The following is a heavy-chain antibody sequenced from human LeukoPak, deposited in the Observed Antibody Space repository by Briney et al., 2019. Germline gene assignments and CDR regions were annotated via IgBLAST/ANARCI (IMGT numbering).Heavy chain of an antibody. Sequence: PGGSLRLSCAASGFTFSSYSMNWVRQAPGKGLEWVSYISSSSTIYYADSVKGRFTISRDNAKNSLYLQMNSLRAEDTAVYYCARAGDSSGYYYDASPGDAFDIWGQGTMVTVSS. CDR1: GFTFSSYS. CDR2: ISSSSTI. J-gene: IGHJ3*02. D-gene: IGHD3-22*01. CDR3: ARAGDSSGYYYDASPGDAFDI. V-gene: IGHV3-48*04.